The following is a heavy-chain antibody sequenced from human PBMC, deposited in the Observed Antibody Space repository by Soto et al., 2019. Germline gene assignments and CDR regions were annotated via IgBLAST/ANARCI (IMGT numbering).Heavy chain of an antibody. V-gene: IGHV4-59*01. CDR1: GGSISSYY. J-gene: IGHJ5*01. CDR3: ASMIGDPVLSFDS. Sequence: QVQLQESGPGLVKPSETLSLTCTVSGGSISSYYWSWIRQPPGKGLEWIGFIFYSGSTSYNPSLKSRVTLSIDTSEYQFSLKLNSVPSADTAVYYCASMIGDPVLSFDSWGQGTRVAVSS. D-gene: IGHD3-10*02. CDR2: IFYSGST.